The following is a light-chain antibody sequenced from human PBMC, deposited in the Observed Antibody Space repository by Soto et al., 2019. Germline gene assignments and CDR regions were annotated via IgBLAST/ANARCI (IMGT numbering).Light chain of an antibody. J-gene: IGKJ5*01. CDR2: GAS. CDR1: QSVSSN. CDR3: QHYDICLHT. Sequence: EIVMTQSPATLSVSPGERATLSCRASQSVSSNLAWYQQKPGQAPRLLIYGASTRATGIPARFSGSGSGTESPLTFSSLHSEDFAFYHCQHYDICLHTFGQGPLLE. V-gene: IGKV3-15*01.